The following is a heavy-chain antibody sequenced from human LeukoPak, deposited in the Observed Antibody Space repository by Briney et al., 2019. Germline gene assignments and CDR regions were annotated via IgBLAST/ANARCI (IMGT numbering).Heavy chain of an antibody. CDR3: ARGRTYYYGSGRPSSFDY. CDR2: IFHTGST. D-gene: IGHD3-10*01. Sequence: SETLSLTCTVSGDSISSGNYWGWIRQPPGKGLEWIGCIFHTGSTYFNLSLKSRVTISVDTSKNQFSLKLSSVTAADTAVYYCARGRTYYYGSGRPSSFDYWGQGTLVTVSS. V-gene: IGHV4-38-2*02. CDR1: GDSISSGNY. J-gene: IGHJ4*02.